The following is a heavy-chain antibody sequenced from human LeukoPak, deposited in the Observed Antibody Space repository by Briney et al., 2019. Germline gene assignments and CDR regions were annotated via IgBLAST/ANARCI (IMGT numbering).Heavy chain of an antibody. CDR3: AKGGHFSCFDP. CDR1: GLTFKNYA. J-gene: IGHJ5*02. CDR2: ISGKGDST. Sequence: GGSLRLSCAASGLTFKNYAMTWGRQAPGKGLEWVSTISGKGDSTYYADSVKGRFTISRDNSKNTLSLQMNSLRADDTALYYCAKGGHFSCFDPWGQGTLVTVSS. D-gene: IGHD1-26*01. V-gene: IGHV3-23*01.